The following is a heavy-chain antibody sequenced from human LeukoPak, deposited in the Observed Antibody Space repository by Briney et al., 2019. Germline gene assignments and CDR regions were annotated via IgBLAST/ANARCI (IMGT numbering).Heavy chain of an antibody. V-gene: IGHV3-23*01. Sequence: GGSLRLSCAASGFTFNIFAMSWVRQAPGKGLEWVSSISSTGDYTYYTDPVKGRFTVSRDYSKNTLYLQMNSLRADDTAVYFCAKDRPNYYESNGDYYRRDGDYWGQGTLVTVSS. CDR3: AKDRPNYYESNGDYYRRDGDY. CDR1: GFTFNIFA. D-gene: IGHD3-22*01. CDR2: ISSTGDYT. J-gene: IGHJ4*02.